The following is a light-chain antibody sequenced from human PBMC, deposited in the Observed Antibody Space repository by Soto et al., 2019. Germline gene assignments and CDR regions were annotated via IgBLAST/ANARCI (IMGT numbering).Light chain of an antibody. CDR1: QSVDSSF. CDR3: QQYVSSVT. Sequence: EIVLTQSPGSLSLSPGERATLSCRASQSVDSSFFAWYQQKPGQAPRLLIYGASNRATGIPDRFSGSGSGTDFAITLSRLEAEDFAVYYCQQYVSSVTFGQTPKVEIK. CDR2: GAS. J-gene: IGKJ1*01. V-gene: IGKV3-20*01.